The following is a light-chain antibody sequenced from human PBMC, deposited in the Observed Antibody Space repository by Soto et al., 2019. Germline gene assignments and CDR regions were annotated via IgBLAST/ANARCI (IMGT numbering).Light chain of an antibody. Sequence: EIVLTQSPGTLSLSPGERATLSCRASQSVSSSYLAWYQQKPGQAPRLLIYGASGRATGIPDRFSGSGSGTDFTLTISRLEPEAFAVDYCQQYGSSPPVTFGQGTRLEIK. CDR1: QSVSSSY. V-gene: IGKV3-20*01. CDR3: QQYGSSPPVT. J-gene: IGKJ5*01. CDR2: GAS.